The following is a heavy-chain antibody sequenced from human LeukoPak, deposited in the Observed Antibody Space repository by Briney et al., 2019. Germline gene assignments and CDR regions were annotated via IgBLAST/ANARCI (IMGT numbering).Heavy chain of an antibody. D-gene: IGHD6-19*01. CDR1: GFTFSSYA. CDR2: ISGSGSST. J-gene: IGHJ4*02. Sequence: GGSLRLSCAASGFTFSSYAMSWVRQAPGKGLEWVSAISGSGSSTYYADSVKGRFTISRDNSKNTLYLQMNSLRAEDTAVYYCAKSSFGSGSFSPFDYWGQGTLVTVSS. CDR3: AKSSFGSGSFSPFDY. V-gene: IGHV3-23*01.